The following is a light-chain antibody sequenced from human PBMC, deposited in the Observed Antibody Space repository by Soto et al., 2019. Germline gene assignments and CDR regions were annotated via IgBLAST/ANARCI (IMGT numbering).Light chain of an antibody. CDR2: AAS. V-gene: IGKV3-20*01. Sequence: IVFKKSPGTLSLSPGERANLSCSASQSVISRFLAWYQQKPRQAPRLLIYAASSRATGIPDRFSGSGSGTDFTLTISRLEPEDFAVYYCQQYGSSLFSFGPGTKVDIK. CDR1: QSVISRF. J-gene: IGKJ3*01. CDR3: QQYGSSLFS.